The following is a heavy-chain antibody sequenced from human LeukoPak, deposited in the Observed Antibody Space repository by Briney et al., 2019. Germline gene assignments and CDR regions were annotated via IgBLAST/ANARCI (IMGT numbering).Heavy chain of an antibody. V-gene: IGHV3-9*01. CDR2: IRWNSGSI. D-gene: IGHD3-22*01. CDR1: GFTFDDYS. CDR3: AKDLLYYDSSGYIDY. J-gene: IGHJ4*02. Sequence: GRSLRLSCAASGFTFDDYSMHLVRQAPGKGLGLVSGIRWNSGSIGYADSVKGRFTISRDNAKNSLYLQMNSLRAEDTALYYCAKDLLYYDSSGYIDYWGQGTLVTVSS.